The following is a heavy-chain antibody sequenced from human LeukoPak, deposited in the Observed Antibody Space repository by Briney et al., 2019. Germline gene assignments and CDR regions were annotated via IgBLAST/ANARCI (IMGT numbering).Heavy chain of an antibody. CDR3: AGEGGVLSYS. CDR1: GFTFSSSW. J-gene: IGHJ4*02. Sequence: PGGSLRLSCAASGFTFSSSWMNWVRQAPGKGLEWVGNINQDGSQTYYVDSVRGRFTISRDNARNSLYLQMSSLRAEDTAVYFCAGEGGVLSYSWGRGTLVTVSS. CDR2: INQDGSQT. D-gene: IGHD2-15*01. V-gene: IGHV3-7*01.